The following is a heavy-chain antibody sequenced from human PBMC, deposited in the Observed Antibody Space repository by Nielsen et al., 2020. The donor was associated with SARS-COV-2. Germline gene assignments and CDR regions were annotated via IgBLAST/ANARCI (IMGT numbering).Heavy chain of an antibody. J-gene: IGHJ4*02. V-gene: IGHV1-2*06. Sequence: ASVKVSCKASGYTFTGYYMHWVRQAPGQGLEWMGRINPNSGGTNYAQKFQGRVTMTRDTSISTAYMELSRLRSDDTAVYYCARDRRIAARPDESRGLDYWGQGTLVTVSS. CDR2: INPNSGGT. CDR3: ARDRRIAARPDESRGLDY. CDR1: GYTFTGYY. D-gene: IGHD6-6*01.